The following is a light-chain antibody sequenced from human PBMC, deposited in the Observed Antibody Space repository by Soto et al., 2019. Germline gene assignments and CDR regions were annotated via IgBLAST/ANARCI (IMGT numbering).Light chain of an antibody. Sequence: DIQMTQSPSSLSASVGDTVTITCRASQGISNYLAWYQQKPGKVPKLLIYAASTLQSGVPSRFSGSDSGTRFTLTIRSLQPEDVASYYCQEYNSALRLTFGPGTKVDVQ. CDR1: QGISNY. V-gene: IGKV1-27*01. J-gene: IGKJ3*01. CDR2: AAS. CDR3: QEYNSALRLT.